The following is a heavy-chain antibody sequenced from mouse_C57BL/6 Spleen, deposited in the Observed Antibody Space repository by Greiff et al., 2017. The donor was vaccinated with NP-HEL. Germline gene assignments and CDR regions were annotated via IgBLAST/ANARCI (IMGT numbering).Heavy chain of an antibody. CDR3: ARAVITTVGYAMDY. CDR1: GFTFSSYA. V-gene: IGHV5-4*03. J-gene: IGHJ4*01. Sequence: DVMLVESGGGLVKPGGSLKLSCAASGFTFSSYAMSWVRQTPEKRLEWVATISDGGSYTYYPDNVKGRFTISRDNAKNNLYLQMSHLKSEDTAMYYCARAVITTVGYAMDYWGQGTSVTVSS. CDR2: ISDGGSYT. D-gene: IGHD1-1*01.